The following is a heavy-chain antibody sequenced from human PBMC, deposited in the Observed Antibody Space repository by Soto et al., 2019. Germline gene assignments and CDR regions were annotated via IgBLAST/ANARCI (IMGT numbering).Heavy chain of an antibody. Sequence: QVQLVQSGAEVKKPGASVKVSCKASGYTFTSYGISWVRQAPGQGLEWMGWISAYNGNTNNTQKHQGRVTMTTDTSTSTAYMELRSLRSDDTAVYYCARVVTIFGGDDAFDIWGQGTMVTVSS. CDR2: ISAYNGNT. CDR1: GYTFTSYG. V-gene: IGHV1-18*01. D-gene: IGHD3-3*01. CDR3: ARVVTIFGGDDAFDI. J-gene: IGHJ3*02.